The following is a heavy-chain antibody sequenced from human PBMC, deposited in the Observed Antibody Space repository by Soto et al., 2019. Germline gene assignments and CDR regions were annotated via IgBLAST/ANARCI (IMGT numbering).Heavy chain of an antibody. CDR3: ARDSAPRISIAARPDPYYYYGMDV. D-gene: IGHD6-6*01. J-gene: IGHJ6*02. CDR1: GGTFSSYA. Sequence: SVKVSCKVSGGTFSSYAISWVRQAPGQGLEWMGGIIPIFGTANYAQKFQGRATITADESTSTAYMELSSLRSEDTAVYYCARDSAPRISIAARPDPYYYYGMDVWGQGTTVTVSS. CDR2: IIPIFGTA. V-gene: IGHV1-69*13.